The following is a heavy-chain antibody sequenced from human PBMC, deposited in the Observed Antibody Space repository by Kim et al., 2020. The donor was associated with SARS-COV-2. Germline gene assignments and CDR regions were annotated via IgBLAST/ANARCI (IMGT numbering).Heavy chain of an antibody. D-gene: IGHD2-2*01. CDR1: GFTFDDYA. V-gene: IGHV3-9*01. J-gene: IGHJ4*02. CDR2: ISWKSGSI. CDR3: AKDTTMAAAAMGRNFDY. Sequence: GGSLRLSCAVSGFTFDDYAMHWVRQAPGKGLEWVSGISWKSGSIAYADSVKGRFTISRDSAKNSLYLQMNSLRAEDTALYYCAKDTTMAAAAMGRNFDYWGQGTLVTVSS.